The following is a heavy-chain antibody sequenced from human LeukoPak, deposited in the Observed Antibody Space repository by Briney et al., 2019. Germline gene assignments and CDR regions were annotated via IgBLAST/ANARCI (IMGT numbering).Heavy chain of an antibody. V-gene: IGHV4-34*01. CDR3: ARPQAAALSGDAFDI. CDR2: INHSGST. D-gene: IGHD6-6*01. CDR1: GGSFSGYY. J-gene: IGHJ3*02. Sequence: SETLSLTCAVYGGSFSGYYWSWIRQPPGKGLEWIGEINHSGSTNYNPSLKSRVTISVDTSKNQFSLKLSSVTAADTAVYYCARPQAAALSGDAFDIRGQGTMVTVSS.